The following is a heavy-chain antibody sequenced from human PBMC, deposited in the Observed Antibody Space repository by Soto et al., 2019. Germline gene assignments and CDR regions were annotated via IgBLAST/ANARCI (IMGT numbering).Heavy chain of an antibody. D-gene: IGHD6-19*01. CDR3: ARSIAVAGLDY. J-gene: IGHJ4*02. CDR2: ISNDGSKR. V-gene: IGHV3-30-3*01. Sequence: GGSLRLSCATSGFSFSTYAIHWVRQAPGKGLDWVAVISNDGSKRYYAQSVKGRFTISRDNSNNTVDLQMNSLRAEDTAPYYCARSIAVAGLDYWGPGTLVTSPQ. CDR1: GFSFSTYA.